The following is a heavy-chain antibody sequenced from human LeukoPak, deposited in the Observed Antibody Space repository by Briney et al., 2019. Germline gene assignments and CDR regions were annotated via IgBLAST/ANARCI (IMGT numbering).Heavy chain of an antibody. V-gene: IGHV4-31*03. D-gene: IGHD2-15*01. CDR2: IYYSGST. J-gene: IGHJ4*02. Sequence: SQTLSLTCTVSGGSISSGGYYWSWIRQHPGKGLEWIGYIYYSGSTYYNPSLKSRVTISVDTSKNQFSLKLSSVTAADTAVYYCARRSCSGGSCYYFDYWGQGTLVTVSS. CDR1: GGSISSGGYY. CDR3: ARRSCSGGSCYYFDY.